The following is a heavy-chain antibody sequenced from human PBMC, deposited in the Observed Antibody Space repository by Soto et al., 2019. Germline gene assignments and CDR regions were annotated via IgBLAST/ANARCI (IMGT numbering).Heavy chain of an antibody. V-gene: IGHV4-31*03. CDR2: IYYSGTT. CDR3: ERVRGHGFDF. Sequence: QVQLQESGPGLVKPSQTLSLNCSVSCASINNADYYWSWIRQHAGQGLEWIGYIYYSGTTYYNPSLKSRVTISMDPSKNPFSLEMSSVTAAETAVYYCERVRGHGFDFRGQGTMGTVSS. J-gene: IGHJ3*01. CDR1: CASINNADYY. D-gene: IGHD3-10*01.